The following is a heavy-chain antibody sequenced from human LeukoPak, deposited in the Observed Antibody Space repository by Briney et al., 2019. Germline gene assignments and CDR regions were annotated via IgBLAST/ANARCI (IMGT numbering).Heavy chain of an antibody. Sequence: SETPSLTCTVSGGSISSGDYYWSWIRQPPGKGLEWIGYIYYSGSTYYNPSLKSRVTISVDTSKNQLSLKLSSVTAADTAVYYCARVDNYYDSSGYSDDAFDIWGQGTMVTVSS. CDR3: ARVDNYYDSSGYSDDAFDI. V-gene: IGHV4-30-4*01. J-gene: IGHJ3*02. D-gene: IGHD3-22*01. CDR2: IYYSGST. CDR1: GGSISSGDYY.